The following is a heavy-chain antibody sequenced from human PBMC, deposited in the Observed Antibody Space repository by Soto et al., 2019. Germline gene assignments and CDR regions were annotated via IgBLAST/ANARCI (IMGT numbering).Heavy chain of an antibody. J-gene: IGHJ4*02. Sequence: SETLSLTCTVSGGSISSGSNYWGWVRQPPGKGLEWIGSIYYSGATYYNPSLKSQVTISVDTSKNQFSLRLSSVTAADTAVYYCARHGRTTIFRGVFCADFYNFGQGTLVPISS. D-gene: IGHD3-10*01. CDR3: ARHGRTTIFRGVFCADFYN. CDR1: GGSISSGSNY. V-gene: IGHV4-39*01. CDR2: IYYSGAT.